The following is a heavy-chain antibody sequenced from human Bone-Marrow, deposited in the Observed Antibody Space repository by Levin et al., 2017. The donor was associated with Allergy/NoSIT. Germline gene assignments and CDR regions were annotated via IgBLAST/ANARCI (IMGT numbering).Heavy chain of an antibody. CDR3: ARGGSYGDYGGFYYYYGMDV. V-gene: IGHV3-33*01. Sequence: GESLKISCAASGFTFSSYGMHWVRQAPGKGLEWVAVIWYDGSNKYYADSVKGRFTISRDNSKNTLYLQMNSLRAEDTAVYYCARGGSYGDYGGFYYYYGMDVWGQGTTVTVSS. D-gene: IGHD4-17*01. CDR1: GFTFSSYG. CDR2: IWYDGSNK. J-gene: IGHJ6*02.